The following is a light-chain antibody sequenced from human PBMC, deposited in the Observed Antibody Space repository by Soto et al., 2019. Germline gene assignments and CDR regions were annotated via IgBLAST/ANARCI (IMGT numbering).Light chain of an antibody. CDR3: QQRVNWPLT. CDR2: DAS. CDR1: QNVGSF. Sequence: EIVLTQSPVTLSLSPGERATLSCRASQNVGSFLAWYQQRPGQPPRLLIYDASNRATGIPARFSGSGSGTDFTLTISTLEPEDFVVYYCQQRVNWPLTFGGGTNVEIK. V-gene: IGKV3-11*01. J-gene: IGKJ4*01.